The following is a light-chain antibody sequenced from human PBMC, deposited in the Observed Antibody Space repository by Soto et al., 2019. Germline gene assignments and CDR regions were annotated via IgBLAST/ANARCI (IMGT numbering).Light chain of an antibody. CDR1: QSVNSY. CDR2: DAS. V-gene: IGKV3-11*01. Sequence: EIVLTQSPATLSLSPGERANLSCRASQSVNSYLAWYQQKPGQGPRLLIYDASNRATGSPARFSGSGSGTDFTLTISSLEPEDLAVYYCQQRSNWPPAFGGGTKVEIK. J-gene: IGKJ4*01. CDR3: QQRSNWPPA.